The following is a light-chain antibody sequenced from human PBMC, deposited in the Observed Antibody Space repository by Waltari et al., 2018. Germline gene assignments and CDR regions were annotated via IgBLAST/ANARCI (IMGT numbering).Light chain of an antibody. CDR3: QQYGDSRWT. J-gene: IGKJ1*01. CDR1: QSVTGSY. CDR2: GAS. V-gene: IGKV3-20*01. Sequence: ETVLTQSPGTLSLSPGERASLSCRASQSVTGSYITWYQQRPGQAPRLLIYGASNSATGIPDRFSGSRSGTEFTLTISRLERDDFAVYYCQQYGDSRWTFGQGTKVEIK.